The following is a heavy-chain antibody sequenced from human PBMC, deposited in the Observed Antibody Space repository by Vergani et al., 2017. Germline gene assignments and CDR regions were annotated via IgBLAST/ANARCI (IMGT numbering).Heavy chain of an antibody. J-gene: IGHJ4*02. V-gene: IGHV4-34*01. CDR3: AGNLPYFDWLRPPLRKYXFDY. Sequence: QVQLQQWGAGLLKPSETLSLTCAVYGGSFSGYYWSWIRQPPGKGLEWIGEINHSGSTNYNPSLKSRVTISVDTSKNQFSLKLSSVTAADTAVYYCAGNLPYFDWLRPPLRKYXFDYWGQGTLVTVSS. D-gene: IGHD3-9*01. CDR2: INHSGST. CDR1: GGSFSGYY.